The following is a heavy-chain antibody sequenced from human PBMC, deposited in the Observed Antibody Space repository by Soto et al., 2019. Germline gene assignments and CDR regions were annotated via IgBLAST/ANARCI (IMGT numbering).Heavy chain of an antibody. CDR1: GGTFSSYA. J-gene: IGHJ6*02. D-gene: IGHD2-2*01. V-gene: IGHV1-69*13. Sequence: GASVKVSCKASGGTFSSYAISWVRQAPGQGLEWMGGIIPIFGTANYAQKFQGRVTITADESTSTAYMELSSLRSEDTAVYYCARGRDKICSSTSCFPLYYYYGMDVWGQGTTVTVS. CDR2: IIPIFGTA. CDR3: ARGRDKICSSTSCFPLYYYYGMDV.